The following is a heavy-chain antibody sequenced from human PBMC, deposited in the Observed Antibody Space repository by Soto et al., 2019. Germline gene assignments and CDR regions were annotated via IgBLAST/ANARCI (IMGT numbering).Heavy chain of an antibody. D-gene: IGHD3-22*01. CDR2: IYYSGRT. CDR1: GGSISSGGYY. CDR3: ARAGVAHPVTVGLNWFDP. Sequence: QVQLQESGPGLVKPSQTLSLTCNVSGGSISSGGYYWSWIRQHPGKGLEWIGYIYYSGRTYYNPSLKSRVTISVDTSKNQFSLKLSSVTAADTAVYYCARAGVAHPVTVGLNWFDPWGQGTLVTVSS. J-gene: IGHJ5*02. V-gene: IGHV4-31*03.